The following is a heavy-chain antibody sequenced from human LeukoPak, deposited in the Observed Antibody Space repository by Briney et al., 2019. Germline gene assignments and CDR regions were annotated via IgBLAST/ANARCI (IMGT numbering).Heavy chain of an antibody. J-gene: IGHJ6*02. CDR2: IIPIFGTA. CDR1: GGTFSSYA. V-gene: IGHV1-69*13. CDR3: ARDRRYYDSSSFGKRWENYYYGMDV. D-gene: IGHD3-22*01. Sequence: ASVKVSCKASGGTFSSYAISWVRQAPGQGLEWMGGIIPIFGTANYAQKFQGRVTITADGSTSTAYMELSSLRSEDTAVYYCARDRRYYDSSSFGKRWENYYYGMDVWGQGTTVTVSS.